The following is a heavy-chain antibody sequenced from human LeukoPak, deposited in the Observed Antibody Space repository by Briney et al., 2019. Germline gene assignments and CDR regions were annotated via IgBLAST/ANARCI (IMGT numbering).Heavy chain of an antibody. CDR1: GFTFSSYA. CDR2: ISSDGNSE. J-gene: IGHJ4*02. V-gene: IGHV3-30*18. Sequence: GGSLRLSCAASGFTFSSYALSWVRQAPGKGLEWVAVISSDGNSEHYADSVKGRFTISRDNSKNTVYLQMNSLRAEDTAVYYCAKDLGSSWLALFGYWGQGTLVTVSS. D-gene: IGHD6-13*01. CDR3: AKDLGSSWLALFGY.